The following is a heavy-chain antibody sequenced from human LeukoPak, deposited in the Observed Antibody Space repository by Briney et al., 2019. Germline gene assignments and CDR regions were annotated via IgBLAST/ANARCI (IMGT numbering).Heavy chain of an antibody. D-gene: IGHD6-13*01. CDR1: GGSISSNGYY. CDR3: ARESDLLRAAPEIYYIDV. CDR2: IYYSGIT. V-gene: IGHV4-39*07. Sequence: PSETLSLTCTVSGGSISSNGYYWGWIRQSPGEGLEWIGNIYYSGITYYNASLKSRVTISIDTSKNQFSLKLTPVTAADTAVYYCARESDLLRAAPEIYYIDVWGKGTTVTVSA. J-gene: IGHJ6*04.